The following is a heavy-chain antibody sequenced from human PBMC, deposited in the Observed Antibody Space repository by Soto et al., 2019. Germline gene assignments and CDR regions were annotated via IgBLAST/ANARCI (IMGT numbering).Heavy chain of an antibody. D-gene: IGHD3-10*01. CDR3: ARGAGGRVRGVITPHYYGMDV. Sequence: QVQLVESGGGVVQPGRSLRLSCAASGFTFSSYGMHWVRQAPGKGLEWVAVIWYDGSNKYYADSVQGRLTISRDNSKNTLYLQMSSLRVEDTAVYYCARGAGGRVRGVITPHYYGMDVWGQGTTVTVSS. J-gene: IGHJ6*02. CDR2: IWYDGSNK. CDR1: GFTFSSYG. V-gene: IGHV3-33*01.